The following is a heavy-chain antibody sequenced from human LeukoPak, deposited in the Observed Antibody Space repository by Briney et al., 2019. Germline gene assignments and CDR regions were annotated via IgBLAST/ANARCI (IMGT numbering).Heavy chain of an antibody. V-gene: IGHV3-23*01. CDR2: ISGSGGST. D-gene: IGHD4-23*01. Sequence: GGSLRLSCAASGFTFGSYAMSWVRQAPGKGLEWVSAISGSGGSTYYADSVKGRFTISRDNSKNTLYLQMNSLRAEDTAVYYCAKSTSYGSNSPFDYWGQGTLVTVSS. J-gene: IGHJ4*02. CDR1: GFTFGSYA. CDR3: AKSTSYGSNSPFDY.